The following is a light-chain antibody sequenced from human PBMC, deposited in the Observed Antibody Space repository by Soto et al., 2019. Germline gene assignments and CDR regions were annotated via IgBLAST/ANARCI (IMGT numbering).Light chain of an antibody. CDR1: ESLSSW. Sequence: DIQMTQSPATLSASVGDRVSITCRASESLSSWLAWYQQKPGKAPRLLIYKTSSLESGVPSRFSGSGSGTEFTLTINSPQSDDFATYHCQQYKSYPWTFGQGTKVEI. CDR3: QQYKSYPWT. V-gene: IGKV1-5*03. J-gene: IGKJ1*01. CDR2: KTS.